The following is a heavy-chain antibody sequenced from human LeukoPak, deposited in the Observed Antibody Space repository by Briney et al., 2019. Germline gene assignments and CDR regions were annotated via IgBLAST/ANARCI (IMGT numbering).Heavy chain of an antibody. CDR2: ISAYNGNT. J-gene: IGHJ4*02. CDR1: GYTFTSYG. V-gene: IGHV1-18*01. Sequence: ASVKVSCKASGYTFTSYGISWVRQAPGQGLECMGWISAYNGNTNYAQKLQGRVTMTTDTSTSTAYMELRSLRSDDTAVYYCARDPAGTGGNYFDYWGQGTLVTVSS. D-gene: IGHD6-13*01. CDR3: ARDPAGTGGNYFDY.